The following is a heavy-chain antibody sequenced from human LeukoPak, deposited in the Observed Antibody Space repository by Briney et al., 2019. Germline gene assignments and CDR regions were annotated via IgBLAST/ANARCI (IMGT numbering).Heavy chain of an antibody. CDR2: ISYDGSNK. Sequence: GGSLRLSCAASGFTFSSYAMHWVRQAPGKGLEWVAVISYDGSNKYYADSVKGRFTISRDNSKNTLYLQMNSLRAEDTAVYYCAKGFSYGDYAPFDYWGQGTLVTVSS. V-gene: IGHV3-30*04. CDR3: AKGFSYGDYAPFDY. D-gene: IGHD4-17*01. CDR1: GFTFSSYA. J-gene: IGHJ4*02.